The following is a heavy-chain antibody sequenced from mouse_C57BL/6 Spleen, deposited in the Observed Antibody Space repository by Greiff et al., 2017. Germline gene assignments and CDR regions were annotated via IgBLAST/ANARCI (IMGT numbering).Heavy chain of an antibody. V-gene: IGHV1-64*01. CDR3: ARSDDGYYPYYAMDY. CDR1: GYTFTSYW. Sequence: QVQLQQPGAELVKPGASVKLSCKASGYTFTSYWMHWVKQRPGQGLEWIGMIHPNSGSTNYNEKFKSKATLTVDKSSSTAYMQLSSLTSEDSAVYYCARSDDGYYPYYAMDYWGQGTSVTVSS. D-gene: IGHD2-3*01. J-gene: IGHJ4*01. CDR2: IHPNSGST.